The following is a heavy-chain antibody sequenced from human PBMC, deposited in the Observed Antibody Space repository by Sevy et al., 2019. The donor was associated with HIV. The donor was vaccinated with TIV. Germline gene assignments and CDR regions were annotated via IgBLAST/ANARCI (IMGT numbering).Heavy chain of an antibody. J-gene: IGHJ3*02. Sequence: SETLSLTCTVSGGSISSGGYYWSWIRQHPGKGLEWIGYIYYSGSTYYNPSLKSRVTISVDTSKNQFSLKLSSVTAADTAVYYCARGPDGAFHIWGQGTMVTVSS. CDR2: IYYSGST. CDR1: GGSISSGGYY. CDR3: ARGPDGAFHI. V-gene: IGHV4-31*03.